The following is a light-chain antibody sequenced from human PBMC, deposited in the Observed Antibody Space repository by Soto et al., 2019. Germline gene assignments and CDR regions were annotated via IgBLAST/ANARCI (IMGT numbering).Light chain of an antibody. J-gene: IGKJ5*01. CDR2: GVS. CDR1: QSVSNNY. Sequence: EIVLTQSPGTLSLSPGERATLSCRASQSVSNNYLAWYQQKPGQAPRLLLYGVSSRATGIPDRFSGSGSGTDFTLAISRVEPEDFAVYFCQQYAVSPITFGQGTLLEIK. CDR3: QQYAVSPIT. V-gene: IGKV3-20*01.